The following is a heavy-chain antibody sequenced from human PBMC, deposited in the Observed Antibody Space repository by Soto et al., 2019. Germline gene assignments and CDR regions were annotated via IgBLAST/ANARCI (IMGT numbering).Heavy chain of an antibody. V-gene: IGHV3-15*01. Sequence: GGSLRLSCAASGFTFSNAWMTWVRQSPGKGLEWVGRIKSKTDGGTTDYAAPVKGRFTISRYESKNTLYLQINSLRTEDTGVYYCTTAGTTSFYWGQGALVTVSS. D-gene: IGHD1-7*01. CDR3: TTAGTTSFY. CDR1: GFTFSNAW. J-gene: IGHJ4*02. CDR2: IKSKTDGGTT.